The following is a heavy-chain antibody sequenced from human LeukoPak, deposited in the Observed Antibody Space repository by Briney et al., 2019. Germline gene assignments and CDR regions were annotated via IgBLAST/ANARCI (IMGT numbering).Heavy chain of an antibody. V-gene: IGHV1-69*13. CDR3: ARGYYGSGSYYNTTNWFDP. Sequence: EASVKVSCKASLGTFSSYAISGVRQAPGQGLEWMGGIIPIFGTANYAQKFQGRVTITADESTSTAYMELSSLRSEDTAVYYCARGYYGSGSYYNTTNWFDPWGQGTLVTVSS. J-gene: IGHJ5*02. D-gene: IGHD3-10*01. CDR1: LGTFSSYA. CDR2: IIPIFGTA.